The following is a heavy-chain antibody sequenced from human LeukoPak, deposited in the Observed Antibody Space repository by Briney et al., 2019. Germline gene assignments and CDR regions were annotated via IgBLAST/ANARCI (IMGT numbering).Heavy chain of an antibody. D-gene: IGHD3-22*01. V-gene: IGHV3-48*03. CDR1: GFTFSSYE. Sequence: AGGSLRLSCAASGFTFSSYEMNWVRQAPGKGLEWVSYISSSGSTIYYADSVKGRFTISRDNAKNSLYLQMNSPRVEDTAFYYCARGIHDNSGSDYWGQGTLVTVSS. CDR2: ISSSGSTI. CDR3: ARGIHDNSGSDY. J-gene: IGHJ4*02.